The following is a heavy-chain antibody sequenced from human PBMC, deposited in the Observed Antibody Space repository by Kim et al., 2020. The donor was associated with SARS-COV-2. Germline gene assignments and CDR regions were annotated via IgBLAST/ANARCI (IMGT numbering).Heavy chain of an antibody. J-gene: IGHJ4*02. D-gene: IGHD6-6*01. CDR3: AGVRRMGSSSDFDY. Sequence: DSSKGRFTSSRDNAKNSLYLQMNSLRAEDTAVYYCAGVRRMGSSSDFDYWGEVTLVTVSS. V-gene: IGHV3-11*06.